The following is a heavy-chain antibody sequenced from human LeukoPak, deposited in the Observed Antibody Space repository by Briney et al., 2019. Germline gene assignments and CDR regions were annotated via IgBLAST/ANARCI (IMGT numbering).Heavy chain of an antibody. Sequence: GRSLRLSCAASGFTFSSYGMHWVRQAPGKWLEWVAVISYDGSNKYYADSVKGRFTISRDNSKNTLYLQMNSLRAEDTAVYYCAKDLGVRYFDWLIPGSDYWGQGTLVTVSS. V-gene: IGHV3-30*18. CDR3: AKDLGVRYFDWLIPGSDY. D-gene: IGHD3-9*01. CDR2: ISYDGSNK. J-gene: IGHJ4*02. CDR1: GFTFSSYG.